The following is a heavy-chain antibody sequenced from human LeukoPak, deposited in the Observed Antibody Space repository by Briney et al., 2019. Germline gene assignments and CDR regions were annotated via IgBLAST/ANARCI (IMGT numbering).Heavy chain of an antibody. Sequence: GGSLRLSCAASGFTFSSYAMGWVRQAPGKGLEWVSAISGSGGSTYYADSVKGRFTISKDNSKNTLYLQMNSLRAEDTAVYYCANSDPEMATIWANYYYYYMDVWGKGTTVTVSS. V-gene: IGHV3-23*01. J-gene: IGHJ6*03. D-gene: IGHD5-24*01. CDR3: ANSDPEMATIWANYYYYYMDV. CDR1: GFTFSSYA. CDR2: ISGSGGST.